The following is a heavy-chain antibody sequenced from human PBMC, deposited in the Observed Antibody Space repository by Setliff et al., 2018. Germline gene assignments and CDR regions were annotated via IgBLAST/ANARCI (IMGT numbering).Heavy chain of an antibody. D-gene: IGHD3-10*01. CDR1: GGSISSGSYY. CDR2: IYTSGST. CDR3: ARLWRRIQQIDY. Sequence: SETLSLTCTVSGGSISSGSYYWSWIRQPAGKGLEWIGHIYTSGSTNYNPSLKSRVTISVDTSKNQFSLKLSSVTAADTAVYYCARLWRRIQQIDYRGQGTLVTVSS. J-gene: IGHJ4*02. V-gene: IGHV4-61*09.